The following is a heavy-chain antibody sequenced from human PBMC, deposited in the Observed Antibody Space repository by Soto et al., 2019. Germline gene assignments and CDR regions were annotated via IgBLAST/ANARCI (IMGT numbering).Heavy chain of an antibody. Sequence: QVQLVQSGAEVKKPGSSVKVSCKASGGTFSSYAISWVRQAPGQGLEWMGGIIPIFGTANYAQKFQGRVTITADESTSTAYMELSSLRSEDTAVYYCARDLGQQLTPSYYYYGMDVWGQGTTVTVSS. CDR1: GGTFSSYA. J-gene: IGHJ6*02. CDR3: ARDLGQQLTPSYYYYGMDV. CDR2: IIPIFGTA. D-gene: IGHD6-13*01. V-gene: IGHV1-69*01.